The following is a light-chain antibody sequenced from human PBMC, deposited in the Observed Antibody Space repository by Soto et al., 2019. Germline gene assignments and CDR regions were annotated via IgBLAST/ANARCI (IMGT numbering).Light chain of an antibody. J-gene: IGKJ2*01. CDR3: QQYGSAPPHT. V-gene: IGKV3-20*01. CDR2: GAS. Sequence: EIVLTQSPGTLSLSPGERATLSCRASQSFSSSFIAWYQHKPGRAPRLLIYGASSRATGIPDRFSGSGSGTDFTLTISRLEPEDFAVYFCQQYGSAPPHTVGQGTKVDI. CDR1: QSFSSSF.